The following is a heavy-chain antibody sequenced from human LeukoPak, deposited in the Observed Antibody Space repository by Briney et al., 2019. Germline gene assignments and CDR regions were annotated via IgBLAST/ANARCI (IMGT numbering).Heavy chain of an antibody. CDR2: ILFDGSNK. Sequence: QTGGSLRLSCAASGYTFNRYGMHWVRQAPGKGLEWVAFILFDGSNKEYADSVKGRFTISRDNSENTVYLQMNSLKTEDTAVYYCAKCRSTSCYIDYWGQGTVVTVSS. D-gene: IGHD2-2*02. J-gene: IGHJ4*02. CDR3: AKCRSTSCYIDY. V-gene: IGHV3-30*18. CDR1: GYTFNRYG.